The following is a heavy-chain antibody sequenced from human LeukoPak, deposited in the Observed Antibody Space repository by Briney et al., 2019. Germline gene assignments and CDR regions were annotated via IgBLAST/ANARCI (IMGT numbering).Heavy chain of an antibody. D-gene: IGHD3/OR15-3a*01. CDR3: ARDWDWYHHSSNWFDP. CDR1: GGSISSYY. CDR2: IYTSGST. J-gene: IGHJ5*02. Sequence: SETLSLTCTVSGGSISSYYWSWIRQPAGKGLEWIGRIYTSGSTNYNPSLKSRVTMSVDTSKNQFSLKLSSVTAADTAVYYCARDWDWYHHSSNWFDPWGQGTLVTVSS. V-gene: IGHV4-4*07.